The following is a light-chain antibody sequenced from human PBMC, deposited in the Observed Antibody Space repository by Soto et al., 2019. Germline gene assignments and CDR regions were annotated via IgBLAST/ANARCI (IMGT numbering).Light chain of an antibody. CDR3: QQYEAYPYT. CDR1: RGVSLN. J-gene: IGKJ2*01. CDR2: AAS. V-gene: IGKV1-16*02. Sequence: DIRMTQSPSSLSASVGARVTIACRASRGVSLNLAWFLQKPGKTPKSLIYAASSLQSGVPSNFSGSGSGTDFTLIISSLQPEYFATHYCQQYEAYPYTYGQGTKLEIK.